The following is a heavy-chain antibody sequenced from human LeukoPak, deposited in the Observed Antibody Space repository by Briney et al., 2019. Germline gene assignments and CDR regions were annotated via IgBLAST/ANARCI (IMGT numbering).Heavy chain of an antibody. V-gene: IGHV3-30-3*01. CDR3: ATCENCVDTAMVTSAYFDY. D-gene: IGHD5-18*01. CDR1: GFTFSSYA. Sequence: GGSLRLSCAASGFTFSSYAMHWVRQAPGKGLEWVAVISYDGSNKYYADSVKGRFTISRDNSKNTLYLQMNSLRAEDTAVYYCATCENCVDTAMVTSAYFDYWGQGTLVTVSS. J-gene: IGHJ4*02. CDR2: ISYDGSNK.